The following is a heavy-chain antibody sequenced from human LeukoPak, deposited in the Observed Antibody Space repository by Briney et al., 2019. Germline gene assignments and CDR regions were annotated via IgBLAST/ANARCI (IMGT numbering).Heavy chain of an antibody. Sequence: ASEKVSYKASGGTFSSYAISWVRQAPGQGLEWMGGVIPIFGTSNYAQKIQGTVTITTDESTSTAYMELSSLRSEDTAVYYSARCAYYYYDSSGYTLDYWGQGTLVTVSS. CDR2: VIPIFGTS. J-gene: IGHJ4*02. CDR1: GGTFSSYA. CDR3: ARCAYYYYDSSGYTLDY. V-gene: IGHV1-69*05. D-gene: IGHD3-22*01.